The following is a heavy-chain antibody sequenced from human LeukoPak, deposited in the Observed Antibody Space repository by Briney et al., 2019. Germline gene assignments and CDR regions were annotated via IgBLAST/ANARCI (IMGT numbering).Heavy chain of an antibody. CDR3: ARESHQLLWFGELLS. J-gene: IGHJ5*02. D-gene: IGHD3-10*01. CDR1: GYTFTSYA. V-gene: IGHV7-4-1*02. Sequence: ASVKVSCKAPGYTFTSYAMNWVRQAPGQGLEWMGWINTNTGNPTYAQGFTGRFVFSLDTSVSTAYLQISSLKAEDTAVYYCARESHQLLWFGELLSWGQGTLVTVSS. CDR2: INTNTGNP.